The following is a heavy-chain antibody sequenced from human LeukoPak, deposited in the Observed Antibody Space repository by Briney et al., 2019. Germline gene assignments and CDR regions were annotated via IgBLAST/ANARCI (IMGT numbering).Heavy chain of an antibody. D-gene: IGHD4-23*01. J-gene: IGHJ4*02. CDR3: ARDWSYGGNLNHYYFHY. CDR1: GGSISSSSW. V-gene: IGHV4-4*02. CDR2: IYHSGST. Sequence: SETLSLTCAVSGGSISSSSWWSWVRQPPGKGLEWIGEIYHSGSTSYNPSLKSRVTISVDKSKNQFSLKLSSVTAADTAVYYCARDWSYGGNLNHYYFHYWGQGTLVTVSS.